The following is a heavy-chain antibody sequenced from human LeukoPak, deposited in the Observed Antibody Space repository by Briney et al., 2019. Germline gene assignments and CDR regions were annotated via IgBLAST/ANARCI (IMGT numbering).Heavy chain of an antibody. J-gene: IGHJ4*02. Sequence: GGSLRLSCAAFGFTVSSHAMNWVRQTPGKGLEWVSAISGSGGSTYYADSVKGRFSISRDKSKNTLFLQMNSLRAEDTAVYYCAKEDMGYIDYWGQGNLVTVSS. V-gene: IGHV3-23*01. CDR3: AKEDMGYIDY. CDR2: ISGSGGST. D-gene: IGHD2-15*01. CDR1: GFTVSSHA.